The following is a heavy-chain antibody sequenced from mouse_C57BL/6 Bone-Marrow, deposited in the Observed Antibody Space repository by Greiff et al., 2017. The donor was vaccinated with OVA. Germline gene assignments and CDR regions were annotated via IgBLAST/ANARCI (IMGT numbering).Heavy chain of an antibody. Sequence: QVQLQQPGAELVRPGSSVKLSCKASGYTFTSYWMDWVKQRPGQGLEWIGNIYPSDSETHYNQKFKDKATLTVDKSSSTAYMQLSSLTSEDSAVYHCASAGDGYYCVHWRQGTTLTVSS. D-gene: IGHD2-3*01. CDR2: IYPSDSET. J-gene: IGHJ2*01. CDR3: ASAGDGYYCVH. V-gene: IGHV1-61*01. CDR1: GYTFTSYW.